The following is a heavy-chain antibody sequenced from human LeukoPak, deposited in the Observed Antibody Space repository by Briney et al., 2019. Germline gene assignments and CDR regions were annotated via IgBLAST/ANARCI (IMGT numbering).Heavy chain of an antibody. D-gene: IGHD6-19*01. CDR1: GGSISSSPYF. V-gene: IGHV4-39*01. CDR2: CYYSGST. CDR3: ARHVTSAEIVAGNFDY. J-gene: IGHJ4*02. Sequence: SETLSLTCTVSGGSISSSPYFWGWIRQPPRKGLEWIGSCYYSGSTYYNPSLKSRVTISVDTSKNQFSLKLSSVTAADTAVYYCARHVTSAEIVAGNFDYWGQGTLVTVSS.